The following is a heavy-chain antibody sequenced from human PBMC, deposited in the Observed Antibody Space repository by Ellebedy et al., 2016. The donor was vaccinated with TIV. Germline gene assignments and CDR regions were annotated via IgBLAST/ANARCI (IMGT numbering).Heavy chain of an antibody. V-gene: IGHV3-23*01. J-gene: IGHJ4*02. CDR3: ARSKSQYYDFWSGYLN. D-gene: IGHD3-3*01. CDR1: GFTFSSYA. CDR2: ISGSGGST. Sequence: GESLKISXAASGFTFSSYAMSWVRQAPGKGLEWVSAISGSGGSTYYADPVKGRFTISRDNSKNTLYLQMNSLRAEDTAVYYCARSKSQYYDFWSGYLNWGQGTLVTVSS.